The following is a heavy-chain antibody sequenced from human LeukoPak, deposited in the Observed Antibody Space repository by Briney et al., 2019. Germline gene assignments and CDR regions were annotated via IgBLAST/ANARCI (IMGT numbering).Heavy chain of an antibody. CDR2: LYSGRTT. CDR3: VRHDGRGGATMGALDS. V-gene: IGHV4-39*01. Sequence: SETLSLTCTVSTDSISSSGHHWGWIRQSPGKGLEWIGSLYSGRTTYYNPSLNSRATISVVTSKNQSSLQLNSLTAADTAVYYCVRHDGRGGATMGALDSWGQGSLVTVSS. CDR1: TDSISSSGHH. D-gene: IGHD5-12*01. J-gene: IGHJ4*02.